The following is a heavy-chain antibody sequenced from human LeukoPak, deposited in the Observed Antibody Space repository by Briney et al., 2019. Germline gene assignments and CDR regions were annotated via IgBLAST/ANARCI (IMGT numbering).Heavy chain of an antibody. CDR1: GGSISSGGYY. CDR3: AREQTQWINGGSYPYYFDY. D-gene: IGHD1-26*01. Sequence: SETLSLTCTVSGGSISSGGYYWSWIRQHPGKGLEWIGYIYYSGSTYYNPSLKSRVTISVDTSKNQFSLKLRSVTAADTAVYYCAREQTQWINGGSYPYYFDYWGQGTLVTVSS. J-gene: IGHJ4*02. CDR2: IYYSGST. V-gene: IGHV4-31*03.